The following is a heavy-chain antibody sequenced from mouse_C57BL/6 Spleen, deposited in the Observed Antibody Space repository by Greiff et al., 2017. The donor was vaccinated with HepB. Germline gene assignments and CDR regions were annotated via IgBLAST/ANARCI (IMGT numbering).Heavy chain of an antibody. CDR2: ISYGGSN. J-gene: IGHJ1*03. CDR3: ARDNYNSYCWYMDD. Sequence: EVQLQESGPGLVKPSQSLSLTCSVTGYSFTSCYFWYLLRPRPGNLLGWVGFISYGGSNNYHATFKNRITITSDKSKNQIYLKMNTVTTEDTATYYYARDNYNSYCWYMDDWGKGTTLTVSS. D-gene: IGHD2-5*01. CDR1: GYSFTSCYF. V-gene: IGHV3-6*01.